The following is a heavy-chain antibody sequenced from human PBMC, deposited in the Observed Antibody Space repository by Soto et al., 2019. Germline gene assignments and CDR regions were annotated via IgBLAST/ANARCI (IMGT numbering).Heavy chain of an antibody. CDR2: ISGSGGST. CDR1: GFTFSSYA. J-gene: IGHJ5*02. D-gene: IGHD1-1*01. Sequence: PGGSLRLSCAASGFTFSSYAMSWVRQAPGKGLEWVSAISGSGGSTYYADSVKGRFTISRDNAKNSLLLQMNSLRAEDTAVYYCASDRQLVQDWFDPWGQGTLVTVSS. V-gene: IGHV3-23*01. CDR3: ASDRQLVQDWFDP.